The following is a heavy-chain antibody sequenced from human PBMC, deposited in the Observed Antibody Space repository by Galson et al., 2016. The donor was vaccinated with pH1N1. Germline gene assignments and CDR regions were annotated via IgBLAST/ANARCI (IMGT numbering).Heavy chain of an antibody. CDR2: IYYSGST. CDR3: ASHYYYYYMDV. CDR1: GGSISSGSYY. J-gene: IGHJ6*03. V-gene: IGHV4-39*01. Sequence: LSLTCTVSGGSISSGSYYWSWLRQPPGKGLEWIGSIYYSGSTYYNPSLKSRVTISLDTSKNQFSLKLSSVTAADTAVYYCASHYYYYYMDVWGKGTTVTVSS.